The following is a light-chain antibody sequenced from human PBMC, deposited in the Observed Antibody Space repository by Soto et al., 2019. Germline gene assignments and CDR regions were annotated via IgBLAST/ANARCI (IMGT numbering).Light chain of an antibody. CDR2: GAS. J-gene: IGKJ1*01. V-gene: IGKV3-15*01. CDR1: QTISSN. CDR3: QQCNNWPALWT. Sequence: EIVMTQSPATLSVSPGERATLSCRASQTISSNLAWYQQKPGQAPRLLIYGASTRATGVPARFSGSGSGTEFTLTISSLQSEDFAVYYCQQCNNWPALWTFGQGTNVEVK.